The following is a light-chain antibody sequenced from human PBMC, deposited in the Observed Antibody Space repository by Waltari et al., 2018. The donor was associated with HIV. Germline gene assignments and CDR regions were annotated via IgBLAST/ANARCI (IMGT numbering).Light chain of an antibody. V-gene: IGLV1-44*01. CDR2: SNN. Sequence: QSVLTQPPSASATPGQRVTISCSVSSSNVGRNAVNWYQPLPGTAPKLLIYSNNQRPSGVPDRFSGSKSGTSASLAISGLQSEDEADYYCAAWDDSLNGVVFGGGTKLTVL. CDR1: SSNVGRNA. CDR3: AAWDDSLNGVV. J-gene: IGLJ2*01.